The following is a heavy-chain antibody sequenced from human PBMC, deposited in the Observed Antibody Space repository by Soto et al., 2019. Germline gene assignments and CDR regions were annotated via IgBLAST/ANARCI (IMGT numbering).Heavy chain of an antibody. CDR2: ISGSGGST. J-gene: IGHJ4*02. D-gene: IGHD5-12*01. Sequence: GGSLRLSCAASGFTFSSYAMSWVRQAPGKGLEWVSAISGSGGSTYYADSVKGRFTISRDNSKNTLYLQMNSLRAEDTAVYYCSIDQGGYDLAVFDYWGQGSLVTVSS. CDR1: GFTFSSYA. V-gene: IGHV3-23*01. CDR3: SIDQGGYDLAVFDY.